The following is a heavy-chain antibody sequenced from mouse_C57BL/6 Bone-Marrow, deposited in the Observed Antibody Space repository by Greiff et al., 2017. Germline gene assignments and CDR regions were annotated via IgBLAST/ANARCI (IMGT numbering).Heavy chain of an antibody. CDR3: ARNDYDYYAMDY. Sequence: EVQLKESGGGLVQPGGSLKLSCAASGFTFSDYGMHWVRQAPEKGLEWVAYISSGSSTIYYADTVKGRFTISRDNAKNTLFLQMTSLRSEDTAMYYCARNDYDYYAMDYWGQGTSVTVSS. V-gene: IGHV5-17*01. CDR1: GFTFSDYG. D-gene: IGHD2-4*01. J-gene: IGHJ4*01. CDR2: ISSGSSTI.